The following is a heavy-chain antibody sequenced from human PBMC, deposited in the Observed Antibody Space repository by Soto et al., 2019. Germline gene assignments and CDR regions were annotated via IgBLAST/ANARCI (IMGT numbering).Heavy chain of an antibody. D-gene: IGHD6-19*01. Sequence: PXETLSVTCFVSCVSFNTYKWNGIRQSPGKGLGWIGESNHRGSNNYSTSLKSRVTISLDTSKNQFSLKLKSVTAADTAVYYCARGGSSDWQVALDLWGQWTMVTVSS. CDR1: CVSFNTYK. CDR3: ARGGSSDWQVALDL. CDR2: SNHRGSN. V-gene: IGHV4-34*01. J-gene: IGHJ3*01.